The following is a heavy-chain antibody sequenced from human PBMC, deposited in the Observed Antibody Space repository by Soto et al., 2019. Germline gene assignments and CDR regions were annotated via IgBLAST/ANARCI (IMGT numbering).Heavy chain of an antibody. CDR1: GFTFSTYS. J-gene: IGHJ4*02. CDR3: SRLSVRYCSGGSCSQLDY. Sequence: EVQLVESGGGLVQPGGSVRLSCAASGFTFSTYSMNWVRQAPGKGLEWDSFISSSGGTIYYAHSVKGRFTISRDNAKNSLYLQMNSLSDEDTAVYHCSRLSVRYCSGGSCSQLDYWCQGTLVTVSS. V-gene: IGHV3-48*02. CDR2: ISSSGGTI. D-gene: IGHD2-15*01.